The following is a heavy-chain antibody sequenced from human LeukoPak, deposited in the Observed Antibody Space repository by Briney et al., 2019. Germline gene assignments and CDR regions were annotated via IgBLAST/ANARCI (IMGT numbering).Heavy chain of an antibody. CDR1: GFTFSSYA. J-gene: IGHJ4*02. Sequence: GGSLRLSCAASGFTFSSYAVSWVRQAPGKGLEWVSAISGSGGSTYYADSVKGRFTISRDNSKNTLYLQMNSLRAEETAVYYCAKDLFEYSSSSAFDYWGQGTLVTVSS. CDR2: ISGSGGST. CDR3: AKDLFEYSSSSAFDY. D-gene: IGHD6-6*01. V-gene: IGHV3-23*01.